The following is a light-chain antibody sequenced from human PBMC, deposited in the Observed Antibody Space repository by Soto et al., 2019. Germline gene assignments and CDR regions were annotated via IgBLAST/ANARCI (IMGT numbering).Light chain of an antibody. CDR3: QQYYSYPWT. J-gene: IGKJ1*01. Sequence: DIQMTQSPSTLSASVGDSVTITCRATESISKWLAWYQQKPGKAPKLLIYKASALELEGGVPSRFSGSGYGTEFALTISRLQPDDFATYYCQQYYSYPWTFGHGTKVEV. CDR2: KAS. V-gene: IGKV1-5*03. CDR1: ESISKW.